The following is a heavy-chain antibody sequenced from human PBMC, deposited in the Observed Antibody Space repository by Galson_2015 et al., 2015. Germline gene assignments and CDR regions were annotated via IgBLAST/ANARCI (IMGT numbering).Heavy chain of an antibody. D-gene: IGHD2-15*01. CDR2: AYYRGSA. CDR3: VRDYSRTPGDWYFDL. Sequence: LTCTVSGGSLNFYYWTWIRQSPGKGLEWLGYAYYRGSAMYNPSLKSRVAISLDSSKNQFSLELRAVSAADTAVYYCVRDYSRTPGDWYFDLWGPGTPITVSS. V-gene: IGHV4-59*01. CDR1: GGSLNFYY. J-gene: IGHJ2*01.